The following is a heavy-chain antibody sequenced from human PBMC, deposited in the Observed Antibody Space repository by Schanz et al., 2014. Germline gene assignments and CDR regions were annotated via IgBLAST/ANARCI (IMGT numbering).Heavy chain of an antibody. J-gene: IGHJ4*02. Sequence: EVQLVESGGGLIKPGGSLRLSCLASGFTFSTTWMNWVRQAPGKGLEWVGRIKSKVDGGTTDNAAPVQGRFTISRDDSKNTLHLQMNSLKTEDTAVYYCVRLDVHDYWGQGTLVTVSS. D-gene: IGHD3-16*01. CDR1: GFTFSTTW. V-gene: IGHV3-15*01. CDR3: VRLDVHDY. CDR2: IKSKVDGGTT.